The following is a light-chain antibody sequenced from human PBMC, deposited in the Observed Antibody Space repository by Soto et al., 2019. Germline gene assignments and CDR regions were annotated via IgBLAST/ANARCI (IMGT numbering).Light chain of an antibody. V-gene: IGLV2-14*01. Sequence: QSGLTQPASVSGSPGQSIPISCTGTSSDVGGYNYVSWYQQHPGRAPKLMIYDVSNRPSGVSNRFSGSKSGNTASLTISGLQAEDEADYYCSSYTSSSTLYVFGTGTKVTVL. CDR1: SSDVGGYNY. J-gene: IGLJ1*01. CDR3: SSYTSSSTLYV. CDR2: DVS.